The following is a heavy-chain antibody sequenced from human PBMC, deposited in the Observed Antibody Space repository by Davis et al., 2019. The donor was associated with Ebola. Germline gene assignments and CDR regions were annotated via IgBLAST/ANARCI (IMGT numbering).Heavy chain of an antibody. CDR1: AGSISSGDYY. V-gene: IGHV4-30-4*08. Sequence: MPSETLSLTCTVSAGSISSGDYYWSWIRQPPGKGLEWTGHIYYSGSTYYNPSPKSRVTISVDMAKNQFSLKLSSVTAADTAVYYCAREVVTDTTYFDYWGQGTLVTVSS. CDR2: IYYSGST. D-gene: IGHD4-23*01. J-gene: IGHJ4*02. CDR3: AREVVTDTTYFDY.